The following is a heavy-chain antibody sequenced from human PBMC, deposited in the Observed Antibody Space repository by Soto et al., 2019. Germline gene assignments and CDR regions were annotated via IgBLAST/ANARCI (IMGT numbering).Heavy chain of an antibody. CDR2: IIPIFGTA. CDR1: GGTFSSYA. Sequence: QVQLVQSGAEVKKPGSSVKVSCKASGGTFSSYAISWVRQAPGQGLEWMGGIIPIFGTANYAQKFQGRVTITADESTSTAYMELSSLRSEDTAVYYCAGDGYSSSWYERSYYYYGTDVWGQGTTVTVSS. V-gene: IGHV1-69*12. J-gene: IGHJ6*02. CDR3: AGDGYSSSWYERSYYYYGTDV. D-gene: IGHD6-13*01.